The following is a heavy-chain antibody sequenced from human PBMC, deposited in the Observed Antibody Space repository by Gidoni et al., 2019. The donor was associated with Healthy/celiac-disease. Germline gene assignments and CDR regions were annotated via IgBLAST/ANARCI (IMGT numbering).Heavy chain of an antibody. J-gene: IGHJ4*02. Sequence: QVQLVEYGGGVVQPGRSLRLSCAAPGFTFSSYAMHWVRQAPGKGLEWVAVISYDGSNKYYADSVKGRFTSSRDNSKNTLYLQMNSLRAEDTAVYYCARGQARMGFDYWGQGTLVTVSS. D-gene: IGHD3-16*01. CDR1: GFTFSSYA. CDR2: ISYDGSNK. CDR3: ARGQARMGFDY. V-gene: IGHV3-30-3*01.